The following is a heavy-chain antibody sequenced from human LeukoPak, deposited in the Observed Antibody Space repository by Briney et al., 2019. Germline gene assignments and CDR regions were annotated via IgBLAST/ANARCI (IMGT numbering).Heavy chain of an antibody. Sequence: SETLSLTCTVSGGSISNSSYYWGWIRQPPGKGLEWIGSIYYSGSTYYNPSLKSRVTISVDTSKNQFSLRLTSVTAADTAVYYCATGENFEAFEFWGQGSLVTVSS. CDR3: ATGENFEAFEF. J-gene: IGHJ4*02. D-gene: IGHD2/OR15-2a*01. CDR1: GGSISNSSYY. CDR2: IYYSGST. V-gene: IGHV4-39*07.